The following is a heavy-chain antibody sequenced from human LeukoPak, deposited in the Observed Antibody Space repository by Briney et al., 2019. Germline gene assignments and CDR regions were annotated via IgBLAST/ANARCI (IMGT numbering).Heavy chain of an antibody. V-gene: IGHV3-20*04. CDR2: INWNGGST. Sequence: GGSLRLSCAASGFTFYDYGMSWVRHAPGKGLEWVSGINWNGGSTVYADSVKGRFTISRDNAKNSLYLQMNSLRAEDTALYYCARDRSYGSGSYGYYFDYWGQGTLVTVSS. CDR3: ARDRSYGSGSYGYYFDY. CDR1: GFTFYDYG. D-gene: IGHD3-10*01. J-gene: IGHJ4*02.